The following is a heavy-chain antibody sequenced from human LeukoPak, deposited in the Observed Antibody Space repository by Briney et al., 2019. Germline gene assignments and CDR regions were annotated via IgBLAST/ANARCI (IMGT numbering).Heavy chain of an antibody. CDR2: ISGNAGST. CDR3: ARGPPLFDP. V-gene: IGHV3-23*01. CDR1: GFTLSSYA. J-gene: IGHJ5*02. Sequence: GGSLRLSCAASGFTLSSYAMSWVRQAPGKGLEWVSLISGNAGSTYYADSVKGRFTISRDNAKNSLYLQMNSLRAEDTALYYCARGPPLFDPWGQGTLVTVSS.